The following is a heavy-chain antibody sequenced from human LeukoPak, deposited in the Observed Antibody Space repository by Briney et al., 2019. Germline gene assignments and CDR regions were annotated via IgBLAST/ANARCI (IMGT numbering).Heavy chain of an antibody. V-gene: IGHV1-8*01. D-gene: IGHD5-18*01. CDR2: MSPSSGNV. CDR3: GRGVTAGVDD. Sequence: ASVKLSCKASGYTFTSYDNNWVRQTTRPGLDWKGWMSPSSGNVDFAQKFQGRVTMTRDTSISTAYMELSTLTSEDTAVYYCGRGVTAGVDDWGQGTLVTVSS. J-gene: IGHJ4*02. CDR1: GYTFTSYD.